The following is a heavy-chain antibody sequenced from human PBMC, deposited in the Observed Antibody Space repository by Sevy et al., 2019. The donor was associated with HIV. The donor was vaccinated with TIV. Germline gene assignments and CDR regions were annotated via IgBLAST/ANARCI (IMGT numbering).Heavy chain of an antibody. Sequence: ASVKVSCKASGYTFTSYDINWVRQATGQGLEWMGWMNPNSGNTGYAQTFQGRVTMTRNTSISTAYMELSSLRSEDTAVYYCAREGSVTSILYYYYYYGMDVWGQGTTVTVSS. CDR2: MNPNSGNT. V-gene: IGHV1-8*01. CDR3: AREGSVTSILYYYYYYGMDV. J-gene: IGHJ6*02. CDR1: GYTFTSYD. D-gene: IGHD4-4*01.